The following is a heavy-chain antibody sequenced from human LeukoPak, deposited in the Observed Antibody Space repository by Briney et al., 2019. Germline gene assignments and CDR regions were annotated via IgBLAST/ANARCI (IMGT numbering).Heavy chain of an antibody. D-gene: IGHD5-12*01. CDR2: ISYSGST. Sequence: MPSETLSLTCTVSGGSIGSYYWSWIRQPPGKGLEWIGHISYSGSTNYNPSLKSRVTISVDTSKNQFSLKLSSVTAADTAVYYCARGGSGYALTWFDPWGQGTLVTVSS. CDR3: ARGGSGYALTWFDP. J-gene: IGHJ5*02. V-gene: IGHV4-59*01. CDR1: GGSIGSYY.